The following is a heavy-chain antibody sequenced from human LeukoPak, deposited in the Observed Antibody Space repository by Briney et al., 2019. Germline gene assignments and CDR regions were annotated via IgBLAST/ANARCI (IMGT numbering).Heavy chain of an antibody. CDR1: GYTFTGYY. CDR3: ARGIVATICPYFDY. V-gene: IGHV1-2*02. CDR2: INPNSGGT. J-gene: IGHJ4*02. D-gene: IGHD5-12*01. Sequence: ASVKVSCKASGYTFTGYYMHWVRQAPGQGLKWMGWINPNSGGTNYAQKFQGRVTMTRDTSISTAYMELSRLRSDDTAVYYCARGIVATICPYFDYWGQGTLVTVSS.